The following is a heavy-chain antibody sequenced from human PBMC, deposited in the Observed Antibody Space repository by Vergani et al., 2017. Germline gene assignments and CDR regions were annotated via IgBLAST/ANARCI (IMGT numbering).Heavy chain of an antibody. V-gene: IGHV4-59*01. CDR3: ARDSRYYDFWSGYKDDAFDI. J-gene: IGHJ3*02. CDR2: IYYSGST. D-gene: IGHD3-3*01. CDR1: GGSISNYY. Sequence: QVQLQESGPGLVTPSETLSLTCTVSGGSISNYYWSWIRQPPGKGLEWIGYIYYSGSTKDNPALKSRGTITVDTSKNQFSLKLSSVTAADTAVYYCARDSRYYDFWSGYKDDAFDIWGQGTMVTVSS.